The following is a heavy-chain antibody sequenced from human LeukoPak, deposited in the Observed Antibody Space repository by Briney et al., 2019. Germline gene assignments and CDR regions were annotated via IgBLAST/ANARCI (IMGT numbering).Heavy chain of an antibody. CDR3: ASWQGGGTYDP. V-gene: IGHV1-69*13. CDR1: GGTFSSYA. Sequence: GASVKVSCKASGGTFSSYAISWVRQAPGQGLEWMGGIIPIIGTANYAQKFQGRVTITADESTSTAYMELSSLRSEDTAVYYCASWQGGGTYDPWGQGTLVTVSS. D-gene: IGHD2-15*01. CDR2: IIPIIGTA. J-gene: IGHJ5*02.